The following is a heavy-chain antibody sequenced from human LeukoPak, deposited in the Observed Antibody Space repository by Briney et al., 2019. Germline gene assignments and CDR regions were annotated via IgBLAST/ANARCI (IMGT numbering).Heavy chain of an antibody. Sequence: PSETLSLTCTVSGGSISGYYWSWIRQPPGEGLEWIAYIYSTGSTNYNPSLKSRVTMAVDTSKNQFSLNLSSVTAADTAIYYCARRSREDTFDIWGQGTMVTVSS. J-gene: IGHJ3*02. D-gene: IGHD2-2*01. CDR2: IYSTGST. CDR3: ARRSREDTFDI. CDR1: GGSISGYY. V-gene: IGHV4-59*08.